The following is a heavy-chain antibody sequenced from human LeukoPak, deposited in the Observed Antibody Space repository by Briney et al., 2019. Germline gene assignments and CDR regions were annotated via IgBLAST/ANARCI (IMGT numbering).Heavy chain of an antibody. V-gene: IGHV3-74*01. CDR2: INIDGSST. CDR1: GFTFSNYW. D-gene: IGHD4-17*01. CDR3: AKGGATVIDY. Sequence: PGGSLRLSCAASGFTFSNYWMHWVRQAPGKGLVWVSRINIDGSSTTSADSVKGRFTISRDNAKNTLYLQMNSLRAEDTAVYYCAKGGATVIDYWGQGTLVTVSS. J-gene: IGHJ4*02.